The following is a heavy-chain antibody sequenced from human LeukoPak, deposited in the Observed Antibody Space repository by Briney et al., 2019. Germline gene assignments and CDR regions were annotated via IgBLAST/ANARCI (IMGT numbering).Heavy chain of an antibody. Sequence: GGSLRLSRAASGFTFSDYYMTWIRQAPGKGLEWVSYISNSGSTKYYAGSVKGRFTISRDNAKMSLYLQMNSLRVEDTAVYYCATYSTRNAREFQSWGQGTLVTVSS. CDR2: ISNSGSTK. CDR3: ATYSTRNAREFQS. V-gene: IGHV3-11*04. CDR1: GFTFSDYY. J-gene: IGHJ1*01. D-gene: IGHD4-11*01.